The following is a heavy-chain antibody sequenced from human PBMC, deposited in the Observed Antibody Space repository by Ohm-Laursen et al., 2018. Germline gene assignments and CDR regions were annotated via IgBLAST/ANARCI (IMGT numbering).Heavy chain of an antibody. CDR3: TRDPYSNSASPAFDI. D-gene: IGHD6-6*01. CDR2: ISSNGGNT. J-gene: IGHJ3*02. CDR1: GFSFNSYV. V-gene: IGHV3-64*01. Sequence: GSLRLSCTASGFSFNSYVMHWVRQAPGKGLEYVSAISSNGGNTYYANSVKGRFTISRDNSKNTLYLQMGSLRAEDTALYYCTRDPYSNSASPAFDIWGQGTMVTVSS.